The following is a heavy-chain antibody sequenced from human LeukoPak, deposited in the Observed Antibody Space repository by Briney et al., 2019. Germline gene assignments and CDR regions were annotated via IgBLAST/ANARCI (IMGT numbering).Heavy chain of an antibody. V-gene: IGHV1-18*01. CDR2: ISPYNGNT. D-gene: IGHD6-19*01. CDR3: ARQGAVAGEFDY. Sequence: PGASVKVSCKASGYTFTNYDINWVRQAPGQGLEWMGWISPYNGNTDYAQKLQGRVTMTTDTSTTTAYMELRSLRSDDTAIYYCARQGAVAGEFDYWGQGTLVTVSS. CDR1: GYTFTNYD. J-gene: IGHJ4*02.